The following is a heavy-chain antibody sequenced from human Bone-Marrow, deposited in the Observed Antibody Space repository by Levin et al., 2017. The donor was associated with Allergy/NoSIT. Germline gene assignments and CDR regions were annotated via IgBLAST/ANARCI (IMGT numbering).Heavy chain of an antibody. CDR1: GFAFNSYA. V-gene: IGHV3-23*01. CDR2: IGGRGDTT. D-gene: IGHD1-26*01. J-gene: IGHJ4*02. CDR3: AKQRGAYFDH. Sequence: GGSLRLSCVASGFAFNSYAMSWVRQAPGRGLQWVSAIGGRGDTTDYTDSVKGRFTISRDNTANTLYLELNSLRADDTATYYRAKQRGAYFDHWGQGTLVTVSS.